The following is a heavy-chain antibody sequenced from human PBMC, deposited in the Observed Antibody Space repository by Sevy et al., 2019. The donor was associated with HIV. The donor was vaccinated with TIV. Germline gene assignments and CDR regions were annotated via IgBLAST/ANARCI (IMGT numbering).Heavy chain of an antibody. Sequence: SETLSLTCTVSGGSISSGDYYWSWIRQPPGKGLEWIGYIYYSGSTYYNPSLKSRVTISVDTSKNQFSLKLSSVTAADTAMYYCARGSYCTNGVCYGPPPYGMDVWGQGTTVTVSS. D-gene: IGHD2-8*01. CDR2: IYYSGST. J-gene: IGHJ6*02. CDR1: GGSISSGDYY. V-gene: IGHV4-30-4*01. CDR3: ARGSYCTNGVCYGPPPYGMDV.